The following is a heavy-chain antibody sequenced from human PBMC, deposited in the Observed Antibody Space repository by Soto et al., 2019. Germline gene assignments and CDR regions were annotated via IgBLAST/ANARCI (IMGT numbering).Heavy chain of an antibody. CDR2: ISSSSSYI. CDR3: ASASYSGYDADAFDI. J-gene: IGHJ3*02. Sequence: PGGSLRLSCAASGFTFSSYSMNWVRQAPGKGLEWVSSISSSSSYIYYADSVKGRFTISRDNAKNSLYLQMNSLRAEDTAVYYCASASYSGYDADAFDIWGQGTMVTVPS. CDR1: GFTFSSYS. V-gene: IGHV3-21*01. D-gene: IGHD5-12*01.